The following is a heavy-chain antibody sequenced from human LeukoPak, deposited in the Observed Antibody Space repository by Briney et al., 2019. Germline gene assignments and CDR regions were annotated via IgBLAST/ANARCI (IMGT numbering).Heavy chain of an antibody. D-gene: IGHD4-23*01. CDR1: GYTFTGYY. CDR3: ARDLATVATPYFDY. Sequence: ASVKVSCKASGYTFTGYYLHWVRQAPGQGLEWMGWINCNSGGTKTAQKFQDRVTMTRDTSITTIYMDLNNLRSDDTAVYYCARDLATVATPYFDYWGQGTLVTVSS. V-gene: IGHV1-2*02. J-gene: IGHJ4*02. CDR2: INCNSGGT.